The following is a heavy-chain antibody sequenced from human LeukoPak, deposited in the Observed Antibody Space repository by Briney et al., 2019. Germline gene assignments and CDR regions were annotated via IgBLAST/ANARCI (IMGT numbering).Heavy chain of an antibody. CDR3: ARYPSRTIFDVAEGFDY. Sequence: SVKVSCKASGGTFSSYTISLVRQAPGQGLEWMGRIIPILGIANYAQKFQGRVTITADKSTSTAYMELSSLRSEDTAVYYCARYPSRTIFDVAEGFDYWGQGTLVTVSS. D-gene: IGHD3-3*01. CDR2: IIPILGIA. CDR1: GGTFSSYT. J-gene: IGHJ4*02. V-gene: IGHV1-69*02.